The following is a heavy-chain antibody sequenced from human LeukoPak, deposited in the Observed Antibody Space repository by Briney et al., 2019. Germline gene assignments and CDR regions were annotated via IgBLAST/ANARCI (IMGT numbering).Heavy chain of an antibody. CDR1: GGSFSGYY. D-gene: IGHD2-2*02. Sequence: SETLSFTCAVYGGSFSGYYWSWIRQPPGKGLEWIGEINHSGSTNYNPSLKSRVTISVDTSKNQFSLKLSSVTAADTAVYYCAKSPRGYCSSTSCYTRGRPRWFDPWGQGTLVTVSS. V-gene: IGHV4-34*01. CDR2: INHSGST. CDR3: AKSPRGYCSSTSCYTRGRPRWFDP. J-gene: IGHJ5*02.